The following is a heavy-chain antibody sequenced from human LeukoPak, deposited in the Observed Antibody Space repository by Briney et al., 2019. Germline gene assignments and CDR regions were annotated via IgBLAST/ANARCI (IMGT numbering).Heavy chain of an antibody. J-gene: IGHJ6*03. V-gene: IGHV4-59*08. Sequence: SETLSLTCTVSGGSISSYYWSWIRKPPGKGRDGIGYIYYSGSTNYNPSLKSRVTISVDTSKNQFSLKLSSVTAADTAVYYCARQMDTAMVTGHYYYYMDVWGKGTTVTVSS. D-gene: IGHD5-18*01. CDR3: ARQMDTAMVTGHYYYYMDV. CDR1: GGSISSYY. CDR2: IYYSGST.